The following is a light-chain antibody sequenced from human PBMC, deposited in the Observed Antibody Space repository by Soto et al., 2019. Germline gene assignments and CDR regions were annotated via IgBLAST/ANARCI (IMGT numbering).Light chain of an antibody. J-gene: IGLJ1*01. Sequence: QSALTQPPSASGSPGQSVAISCTGTSSDVGGYNYVPWYQQHPGKAPKLMIYEVNKRPSGVPDRFSGSKSGNTASLTVSGLQAEDEADYYCSSDAGSSNVFGTGTKLTVL. V-gene: IGLV2-8*01. CDR1: SSDVGGYNY. CDR2: EVN. CDR3: SSDAGSSNV.